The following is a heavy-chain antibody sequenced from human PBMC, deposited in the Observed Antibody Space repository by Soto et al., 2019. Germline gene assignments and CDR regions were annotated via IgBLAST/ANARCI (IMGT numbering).Heavy chain of an antibody. CDR2: INTSSGNT. CDR1: GYSFTRHD. J-gene: IGHJ6*02. V-gene: IGHV1-8*01. Sequence: QVQLVQSGAEVKKPGASVKVSCKAAGYSFTRHDINWVRQAPGQGLEWMGWINTSSGNTGYAQRFLGRLTMTTDPYTSTASMELRGLKSEDTAIYYCAREGILFAGGIVCYGMDVGGQGTTVTVPS. D-gene: IGHD3-16*01. CDR3: AREGILFAGGIVCYGMDV.